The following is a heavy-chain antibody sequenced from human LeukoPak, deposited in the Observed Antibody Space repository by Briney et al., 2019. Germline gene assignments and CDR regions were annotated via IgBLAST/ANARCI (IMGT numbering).Heavy chain of an antibody. D-gene: IGHD1-26*01. CDR2: INPKSGAT. CDR3: TIDEWELPGY. CDR1: GYTFTDYY. J-gene: IGHJ4*02. Sequence: ASVKVSCKTSGYTFTDYYILWVRQAPGQGLEWMGWINPKSGATDFAQKFQGRITLTRDTSITTAHMEMNRLTSDDTTVYFCTIDEWELPGYWGQGTRVTVAT. V-gene: IGHV1-2*02.